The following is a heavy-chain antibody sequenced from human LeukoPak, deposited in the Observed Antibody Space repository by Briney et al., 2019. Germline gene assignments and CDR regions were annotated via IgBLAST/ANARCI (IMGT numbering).Heavy chain of an antibody. V-gene: IGHV3-23*01. J-gene: IGHJ4*02. CDR2: ISGSGGST. Sequence: GGSLRLSCAASGFTVSSNYMSWVRQAPGKGLEWVSAISGSGGSTYYADSVKGRFTISRDNSKNTLYLQMNSLRAEDTAVYYCAKAGAVVVVAAKYFDYWGQGTLVTVSS. CDR1: GFTVSSNY. CDR3: AKAGAVVVVAAKYFDY. D-gene: IGHD2-15*01.